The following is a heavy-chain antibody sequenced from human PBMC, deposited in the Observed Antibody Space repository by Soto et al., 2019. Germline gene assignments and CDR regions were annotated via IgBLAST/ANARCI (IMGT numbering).Heavy chain of an antibody. D-gene: IGHD3-22*01. CDR1: GFSLSTSGLA. CDR3: AHRERSGYLNY. J-gene: IGHJ4*02. V-gene: IGHV2-5*02. Sequence: QITLKESGPTLVKPTQTLTLTCTFSGFSLSTSGLAVAWIRQPPGKALECLALIYWDDDKRYSPSLQSRLTITQDTSKNQVVLAMTNMDPLDTATYYFAHRERSGYLNYWGQGTLVTVSS. CDR2: IYWDDDK.